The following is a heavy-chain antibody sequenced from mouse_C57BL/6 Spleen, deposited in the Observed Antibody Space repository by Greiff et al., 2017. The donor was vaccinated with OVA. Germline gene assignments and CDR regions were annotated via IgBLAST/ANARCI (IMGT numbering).Heavy chain of an antibody. J-gene: IGHJ2*01. CDR3: ARQGSLPYFGY. CDR1: GFTFSSYG. V-gene: IGHV5-6*01. D-gene: IGHD6-2*01. CDR2: ISSGGSYT. Sequence: VQLQQSGGDLVKPGGSLKLSCAASGFTFSSYGMSWVRQTPDKRLEWVATISSGGSYTYYPDSVKGRFTISRDNAKNTLYLQMSSLKSEDTAMYYCARQGSLPYFGYWGQGTTLTVSS.